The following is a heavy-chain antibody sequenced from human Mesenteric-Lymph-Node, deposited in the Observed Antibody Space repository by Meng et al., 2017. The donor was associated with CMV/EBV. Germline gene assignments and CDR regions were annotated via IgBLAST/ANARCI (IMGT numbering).Heavy chain of an antibody. Sequence: QVQLVQSGAEVKKPGASVKVSCKASGYTFTGYYMHWVRQAPGQGLEWMGRINPNSGGTNYAQKFQGRVTMTRDTSISTVYMELSRLRPDASAVDYCARNVSDRPVDYWGQGTLVTVSS. CDR3: ARNVSDRPVDY. V-gene: IGHV1-2*06. D-gene: IGHD1-14*01. CDR2: INPNSGGT. CDR1: GYTFTGYY. J-gene: IGHJ4*02.